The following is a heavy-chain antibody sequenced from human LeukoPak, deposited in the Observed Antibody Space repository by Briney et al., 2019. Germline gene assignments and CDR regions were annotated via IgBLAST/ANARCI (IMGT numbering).Heavy chain of an antibody. J-gene: IGHJ4*02. CDR2: IYHSGST. Sequence: SETLSLTCAVSGYSISSGYYWGWIRQPPGKGLEWIGSIYHSGSTYYKPSLKSRVAISVDTSKNQFSLKLSSVAAADTAVYYCAGSKSVRPYPIDYWGQGTLVTVSS. D-gene: IGHD1-1*01. V-gene: IGHV4-38-2*01. CDR3: AGSKSVRPYPIDY. CDR1: GYSISSGYY.